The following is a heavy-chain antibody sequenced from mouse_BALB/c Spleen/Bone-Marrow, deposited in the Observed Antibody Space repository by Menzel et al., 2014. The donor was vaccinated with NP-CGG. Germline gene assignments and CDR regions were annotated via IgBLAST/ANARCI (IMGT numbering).Heavy chain of an antibody. J-gene: IGHJ1*01. V-gene: IGHV14-3*02. CDR1: GFNIKDIY. CDR3: ARYDYGWYFSV. D-gene: IGHD2-4*01. CDR2: IDPANGNT. Sequence: DVQLVESGAELVKPGASVKLSCTASGFNIKDIYMHWVKQRPEQGLEWIGRIDPANGNTKYDPKFQGKATITADTSSNTAYLQLSSLTSEDTAVYYCARYDYGWYFSVWGAGTTVTVSS.